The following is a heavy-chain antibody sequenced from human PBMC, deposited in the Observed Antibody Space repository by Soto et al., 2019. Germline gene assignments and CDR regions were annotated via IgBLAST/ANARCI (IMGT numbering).Heavy chain of an antibody. CDR1: GFTVSSCE. D-gene: IGHD3-16*01. J-gene: IGHJ6*02. CDR2: INADGLT. Sequence: EVQLVESGGGLVQPGGSLRLSCTASGFTVSSCEMNWVRQAPGKGLEWVSYINADGLTNYADSVKGRFTISRDNAQNSLLLQMNSLRAEDTAVYYCTRDKGEKVAYGMDVWGQGTTVTVSS. CDR3: TRDKGEKVAYGMDV. V-gene: IGHV3-48*03.